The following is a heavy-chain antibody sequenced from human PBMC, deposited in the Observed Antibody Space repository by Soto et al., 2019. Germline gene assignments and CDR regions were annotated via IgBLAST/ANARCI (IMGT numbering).Heavy chain of an antibody. D-gene: IGHD3-10*01. V-gene: IGHV3-30*18. J-gene: IGHJ4*02. CDR3: TKDGSSSIDSGRQLTMCY. Sequence: QVQLVESGGGVVQPGRSLRLSCAASGFTFSTYGMHWVRQAPGKGLEWVAVISFDGSNKYYADSVKGRFTISRDQPKKTLYLQLNSLRAEDTALYYCTKDGSSSIDSGRQLTMCYLGKGTLVTVSS. CDR2: ISFDGSNK. CDR1: GFTFSTYG.